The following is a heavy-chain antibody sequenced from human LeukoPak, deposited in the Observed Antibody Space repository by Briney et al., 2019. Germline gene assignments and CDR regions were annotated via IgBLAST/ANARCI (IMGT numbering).Heavy chain of an antibody. CDR2: ISGSGGYT. D-gene: IGHD6-19*01. CDR1: GFTFSNYA. J-gene: IGHJ3*02. V-gene: IGHV3-23*01. CDR3: AKRLNSGWCTAAFDM. Sequence: GGSLRLSCAASGFTFSNYAMSWVRQAPGKGLEWVSAISGSGGYTYDADSVKGRFTISRDSSKNTLYLQMNSLRAEDTAVYYCAKRLNSGWCTAAFDMWGQGTMVTVSS.